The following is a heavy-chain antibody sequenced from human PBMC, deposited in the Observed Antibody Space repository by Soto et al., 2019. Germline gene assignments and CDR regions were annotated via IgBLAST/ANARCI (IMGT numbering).Heavy chain of an antibody. CDR1: GFTFSSYG. J-gene: IGHJ6*03. Sequence: GGSLRLSCAASGFTFSSYGMHWVRQAPGKGLEWVAVIWYDGSNKYYADSVKGRFTISRDNSKNTLYLQMNSLRAEDTAVYYCARKGGYDRADYYYYYMDVWGKGTTVTVSS. CDR3: ARKGGYDRADYYYYYMDV. D-gene: IGHD5-12*01. V-gene: IGHV3-33*01. CDR2: IWYDGSNK.